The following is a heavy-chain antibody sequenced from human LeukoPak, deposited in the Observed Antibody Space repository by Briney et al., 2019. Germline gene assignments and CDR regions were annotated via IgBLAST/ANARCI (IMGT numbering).Heavy chain of an antibody. D-gene: IGHD2-15*01. J-gene: IGHJ4*02. V-gene: IGHV5-51*01. CDR2: IYPGDSDT. CDR3: ARLIGYCSGGSCYWVSAYYFDY. Sequence: GESLKISCKGSGYSFTSYWIGWVRQMPGKGLEWMGIIYPGDSDTRYSPSFQGRVTISADKSISTAYLQWSSLKASDTAMYYCARLIGYCSGGSCYWVSAYYFDYWGQGTLVTVSS. CDR1: GYSFTSYW.